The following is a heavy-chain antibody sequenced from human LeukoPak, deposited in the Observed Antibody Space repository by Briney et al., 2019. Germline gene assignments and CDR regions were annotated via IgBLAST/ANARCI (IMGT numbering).Heavy chain of an antibody. D-gene: IGHD3-10*01. CDR2: ISAYNGNT. CDR1: VYTFTSYG. Sequence: GASVKVSCKASVYTFTSYGISWVRQAPGQGLEWMGWISAYNGNTNYAQKLQGRVTMTTDTSTSTAYMELRSLRSDDTAVYYCARKYYYGSGSYHNWFDPWGQGTLVTVSS. CDR3: ARKYYYGSGSYHNWFDP. J-gene: IGHJ5*02. V-gene: IGHV1-18*01.